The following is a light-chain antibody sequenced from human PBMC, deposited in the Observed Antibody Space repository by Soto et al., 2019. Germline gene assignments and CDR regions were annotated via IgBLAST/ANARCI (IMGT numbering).Light chain of an antibody. V-gene: IGLV2-23*02. Sequence: QSALTQPASVSGSPGQSITISCTGTYSDVGSYDLVSWYQHYPGKAPKLIIYEVTKRPSGVSDRFSGSKSGNTASLTISGLQAEDEADYFCCSYAGSITPNWVFSGGTQLTVL. CDR3: CSYAGSITPNWV. J-gene: IGLJ3*02. CDR1: YSDVGSYDL. CDR2: EVT.